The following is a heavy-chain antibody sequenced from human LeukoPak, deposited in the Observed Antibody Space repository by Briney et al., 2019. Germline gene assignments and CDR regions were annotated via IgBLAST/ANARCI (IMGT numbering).Heavy chain of an antibody. D-gene: IGHD3-3*01. CDR2: ISSSSSYI. CDR1: GFTFSSYS. J-gene: IGHJ3*02. V-gene: IGHV3-21*01. CDR3: ARDLRFLEWLVIADAFDI. Sequence: PGGSLRLSCAASGFTFSSYSMNWVRQAPGKGLEWVSSISSSSSYIYYADSVKGRFTISRDNAKNSLYLQMNSLRAEDTAVYYCARDLRFLEWLVIADAFDIWGQGTMVTVSS.